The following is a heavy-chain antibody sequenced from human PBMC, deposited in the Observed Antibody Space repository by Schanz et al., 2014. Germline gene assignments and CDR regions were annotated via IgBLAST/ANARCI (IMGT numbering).Heavy chain of an antibody. D-gene: IGHD1-1*01. CDR2: IYYSGST. CDR3: ARDTTWRLDL. J-gene: IGHJ2*01. V-gene: IGHV4-39*02. CDR1: GGSISSSNYY. Sequence: QLQLQESGPGLVKPSETLSLTCTVSGGSISSSNYYWGWIRQPPGKGLEWIESIYYSGSTYYNPSCKSRVPPSVDPSKNQFSLTLTSLTAADTAVYYCARDTTWRLDLWGRGTLVTVSS.